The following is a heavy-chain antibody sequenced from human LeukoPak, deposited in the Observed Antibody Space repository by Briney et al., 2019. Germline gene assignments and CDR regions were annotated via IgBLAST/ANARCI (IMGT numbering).Heavy chain of an antibody. CDR1: GYTLTELS. V-gene: IGHV1-24*01. CDR3: AVGKGYCTNGVCSTGY. D-gene: IGHD2-8*01. Sequence: ASVKVSCKVSGYTLTELSMHWVRQAPGKGLEWMGGFDPEDGETIYAQKFQGRVTMTEDTSTDTAYMELSSLRSEDTAVYYCAVGKGYCTNGVCSTGYWGQGTLVTVSS. J-gene: IGHJ4*02. CDR2: FDPEDGET.